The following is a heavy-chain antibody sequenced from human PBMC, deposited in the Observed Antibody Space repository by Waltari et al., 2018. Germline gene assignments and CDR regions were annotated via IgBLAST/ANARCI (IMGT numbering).Heavy chain of an antibody. CDR3: ARSGGGTTTFGVAE. D-gene: IGHD3-3*01. J-gene: IGHJ4*02. Sequence: QVQLVQSGAEVQKSGASVKVSCKASGYTFTAFLIHWVRQAPGQGLEWMGRINPNSGDTSYAQRFQGRVTMTGDTSITTAYMELTGLRSDDTAIYYCARSGGGTTTFGVAEWGQGSLVTVSS. V-gene: IGHV1-2*06. CDR1: GYTFTAFL. CDR2: INPNSGDT.